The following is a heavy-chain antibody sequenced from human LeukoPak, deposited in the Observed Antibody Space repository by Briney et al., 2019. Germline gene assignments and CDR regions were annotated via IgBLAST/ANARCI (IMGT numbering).Heavy chain of an antibody. CDR2: IYSGDRA. J-gene: IGHJ4*02. CDR1: GITVRSNY. D-gene: IGHD3-22*01. V-gene: IGHV3-66*01. Sequence: GESLRLSCAASGITVRSNYMNWVRQTPGKGREWVSVIYSGDRAYYADSVKDRFTISRDNSKNTLYLQMKSLRAEDTAVYFCARGTLIVGYFDYWGQGTLVTVSS. CDR3: ARGTLIVGYFDY.